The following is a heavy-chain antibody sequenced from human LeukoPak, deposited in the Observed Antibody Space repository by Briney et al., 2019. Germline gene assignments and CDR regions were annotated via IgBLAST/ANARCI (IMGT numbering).Heavy chain of an antibody. D-gene: IGHD6-19*01. CDR2: INPSGGST. V-gene: IGHV1-46*01. CDR3: ARDLPVYSSGRLHYYYGMDV. CDR1: GYTFTNYY. J-gene: IGHJ6*04. Sequence: ASVKGSCKATGYTFTNYYVHWVRQAPGQGLVWMGIINPSGGSTSYAEKFQGRVTMTRDASTSTVYMELSSLRSEDTAVYYCARDLPVYSSGRLHYYYGMDVWGKGTTVTVSS.